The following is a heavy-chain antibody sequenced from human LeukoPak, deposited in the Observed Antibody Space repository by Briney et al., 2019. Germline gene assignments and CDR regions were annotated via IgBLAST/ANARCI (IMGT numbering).Heavy chain of an antibody. J-gene: IGHJ3*01. V-gene: IGHV5-51*01. Sequence: GESLKISCKGTGYSFTSYWIGWVRQMPGKGLEWMGIIYPGDSDTRYSPSFQGQVTISADKSISTAYLQWSSLKASDTAMYYCARQRPESYGYNYLGAFDAWGQGTMVTVSS. CDR3: ARQRPESYGYNYLGAFDA. CDR2: IYPGDSDT. D-gene: IGHD5-24*01. CDR1: GYSFTSYW.